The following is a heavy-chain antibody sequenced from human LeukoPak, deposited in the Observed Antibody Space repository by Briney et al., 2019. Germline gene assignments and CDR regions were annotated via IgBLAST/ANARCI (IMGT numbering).Heavy chain of an antibody. CDR2: IIPIFGTA. D-gene: IGHD3-10*01. CDR3: ARGRITMVRGVFGWFDP. Sequence: ASVKVSCKASGGTFSSYAISWVRQAPGQGLEWMGGIIPIFGTANYAQKFQGRVTMTRDTSTSTVYMELSSLRSEDTAVYYCARGRITMVRGVFGWFDPWGQGTLVTVSS. V-gene: IGHV1-69*05. CDR1: GGTFSSYA. J-gene: IGHJ5*02.